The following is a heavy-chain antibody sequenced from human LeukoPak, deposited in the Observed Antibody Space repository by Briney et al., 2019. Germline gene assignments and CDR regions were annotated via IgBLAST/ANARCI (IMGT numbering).Heavy chain of an antibody. J-gene: IGHJ6*03. CDR3: LLIPYPRYYCYMDV. Sequence: ASVKVSCKASGYTFTGYYMHWVRQAPGQGLEWMGWINPNSGGTNYAQKFQGRVTMTRDTSISTAYMELSRLRSDDTAVYYCLLIPYPRYYCYMDVWGKGTTVTVSS. CDR2: INPNSGGT. CDR1: GYTFTGYY. D-gene: IGHD2-15*01. V-gene: IGHV1-2*02.